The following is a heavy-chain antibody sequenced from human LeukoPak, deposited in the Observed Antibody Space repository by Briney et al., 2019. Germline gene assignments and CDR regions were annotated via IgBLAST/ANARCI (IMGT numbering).Heavy chain of an antibody. J-gene: IGHJ6*02. Sequence: PGGSLRLSCAASGFTFSDYYMSWIRQAPGKGLEWVSYISSSGSTIYYADSVKGRFTISRDNAKNSLYLQMNSLRAEDTAVYYCARDEVTPGLYYYYYGMDVWGQGTTVTVSS. D-gene: IGHD2-21*02. V-gene: IGHV3-11*01. CDR2: ISSSGSTI. CDR1: GFTFSDYY. CDR3: ARDEVTPGLYYYYYGMDV.